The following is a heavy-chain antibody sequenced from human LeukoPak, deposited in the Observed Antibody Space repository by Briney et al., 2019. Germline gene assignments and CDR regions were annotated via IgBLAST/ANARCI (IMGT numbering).Heavy chain of an antibody. J-gene: IGHJ6*02. D-gene: IGHD4-11*01. V-gene: IGHV3-11*05. Sequence: GGSLRLSCAASGFTYSDYYMSWIRQAPGKGLEWVSYISGSSSHTNYADSVKGRFTISRDNAKNSLYLQMNSLRAEDTAVYYCARDAPATNYYGMDVWGQGTTVTVSS. CDR2: ISGSSSHT. CDR3: ARDAPATNYYGMDV. CDR1: GFTYSDYY.